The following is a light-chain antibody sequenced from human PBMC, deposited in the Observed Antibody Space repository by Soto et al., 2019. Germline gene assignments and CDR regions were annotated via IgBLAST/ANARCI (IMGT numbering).Light chain of an antibody. V-gene: IGKV3-11*01. Sequence: VLTQSPATLFLSPGERATLSCRASQTVSRYLAWYQQKPGQAPRLLIYYASNRATGIPARFSGSGSGTDYTLTNSSLEPEDFAVYYCQQRSTWPLFTFGGGTKVEI. CDR2: YAS. J-gene: IGKJ4*01. CDR1: QTVSRY. CDR3: QQRSTWPLFT.